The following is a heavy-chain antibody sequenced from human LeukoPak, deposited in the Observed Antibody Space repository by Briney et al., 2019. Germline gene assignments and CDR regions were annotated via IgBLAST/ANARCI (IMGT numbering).Heavy chain of an antibody. J-gene: IGHJ4*02. Sequence: VASVKVSCKASGYTFTGYYMHWVRQAPGQGLEWMGWINPNSGGTNYAQKFQGRVTMTTDTSTSTAYMELRSLRSDDTAVYYCARGGGGGYYDSSGYFDYWGQGTLVTVSS. CDR3: ARGGGGGYYDSSGYFDY. CDR2: INPNSGGT. D-gene: IGHD3-22*01. CDR1: GYTFTGYY. V-gene: IGHV1-2*02.